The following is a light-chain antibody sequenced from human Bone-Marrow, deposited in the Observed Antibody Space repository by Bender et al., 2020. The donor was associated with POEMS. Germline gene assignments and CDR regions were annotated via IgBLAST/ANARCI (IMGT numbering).Light chain of an antibody. CDR2: EDN. Sequence: QAALTQPASVSGSPGQSITVSCTGTSSDVGSDNLVSWYQQHPGEVPKLMIFEDNKRPSGVSHRFSGSKSGNSASRTISGLQAEDDADYYCCSYAGGGALVFGGGTKVTVL. J-gene: IGLJ2*01. CDR3: CSYAGGGALV. CDR1: SSDVGSDNL. V-gene: IGLV2-23*01.